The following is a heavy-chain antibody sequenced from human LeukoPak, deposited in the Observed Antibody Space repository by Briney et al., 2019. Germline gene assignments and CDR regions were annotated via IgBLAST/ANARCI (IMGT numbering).Heavy chain of an antibody. J-gene: IGHJ4*02. CDR2: ISSSSSSYI. Sequence: KPGGSLRLSCAASGFTFSSYSMNWVRQAPGKGLEWVSSISSSSSSYIYYADSVKGRFTISRDNAKNSLYLQMNSLRAEDTAVYYCARGNCGGDCYCDYWGQGTLVTVSS. V-gene: IGHV3-21*01. CDR3: ARGNCGGDCYCDY. D-gene: IGHD2-21*02. CDR1: GFTFSSYS.